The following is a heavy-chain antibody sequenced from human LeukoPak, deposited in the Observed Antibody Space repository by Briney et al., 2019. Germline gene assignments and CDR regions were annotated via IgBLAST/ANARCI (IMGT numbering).Heavy chain of an antibody. J-gene: IGHJ4*02. CDR1: GFAFNSYG. Sequence: PGGSLRLSCAASGFAFNSYGMHWVRQAPGKGLEWVAHISFDGSDKHYADSVKGRFTISRDNSKNTLYLQMNSLRAEDTAVYYCASPLPGYSSGWYDDYWGQGTLVTVSS. D-gene: IGHD6-19*01. CDR2: ISFDGSDK. CDR3: ASPLPGYSSGWYDDY. V-gene: IGHV3-30*03.